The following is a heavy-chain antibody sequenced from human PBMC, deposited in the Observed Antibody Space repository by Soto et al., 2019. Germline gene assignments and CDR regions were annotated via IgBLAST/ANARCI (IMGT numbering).Heavy chain of an antibody. Sequence: QLQLQESGPGLVKPSEILSLTYTVSGGSFSSSNYYWGCIRQPPGKGLEWIGSINYSGNTYYNPSLHSRVTISVDTSKNQFSLELSSVTAADTAVYYCAELAGYCSGTSCYGNYAMDVWGQGTTVTVSS. D-gene: IGHD2-2*01. CDR3: AELAGYCSGTSCYGNYAMDV. V-gene: IGHV4-39*01. CDR1: GGSFSSSNYY. CDR2: INYSGNT. J-gene: IGHJ6*02.